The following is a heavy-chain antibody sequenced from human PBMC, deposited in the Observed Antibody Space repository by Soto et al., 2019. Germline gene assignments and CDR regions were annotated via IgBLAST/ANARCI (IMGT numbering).Heavy chain of an antibody. CDR1: SGSITTSSYY. V-gene: IGHV4-39*01. D-gene: IGHD4-17*01. Sequence: QLQLQESGPGLVKPSETLSLTCIISSGSITTSSYYWGWIRQPPGKGLEWIGSVYYLGNTYYNPSLKSRFTISVDTSKNQFSVYLRSVTAADTAVYYCARQSPTGDPDYWGLGTLVTVSS. J-gene: IGHJ4*02. CDR3: ARQSPTGDPDY. CDR2: VYYLGNT.